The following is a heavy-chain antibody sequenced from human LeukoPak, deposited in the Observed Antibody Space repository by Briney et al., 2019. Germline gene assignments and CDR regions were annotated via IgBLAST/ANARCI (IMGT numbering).Heavy chain of an antibody. CDR1: GYTFTSYA. D-gene: IGHD4-17*01. Sequence: GASVKVSCTASGYTFTSYAMHWVRQAPGQRLEWMGWINPDSGGTNYAQKFQGWVTMTRDTSISTAYMELSRLRSDDTAVYFCARSRYGDYSPWGQGTLVIVSS. CDR3: ARSRYGDYSP. V-gene: IGHV1-2*04. CDR2: INPDSGGT. J-gene: IGHJ5*02.